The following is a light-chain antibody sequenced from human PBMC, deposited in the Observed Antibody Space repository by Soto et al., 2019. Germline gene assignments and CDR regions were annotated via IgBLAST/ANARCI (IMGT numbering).Light chain of an antibody. Sequence: DVQMTQSPSSLSASVGDRVTITCRASQSITRSLNWYQQKPGKAPNLLIYDASGLHSGVTSRFSGSGSGTDFTLTITSVQPEDIATYYCQQSYSTPLTFGGGTKVEIK. CDR1: QSITRS. J-gene: IGKJ4*01. CDR2: DAS. V-gene: IGKV1-39*01. CDR3: QQSYSTPLT.